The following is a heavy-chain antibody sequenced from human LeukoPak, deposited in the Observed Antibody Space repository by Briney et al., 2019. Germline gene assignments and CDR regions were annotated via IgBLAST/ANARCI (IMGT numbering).Heavy chain of an antibody. CDR1: GYTFTSYG. CDR3: ARRDRVAARRTASFDY. J-gene: IGHJ4*02. D-gene: IGHD6-6*01. CDR2: ISAYNGNT. Sequence: GASVKVSCKASGYTFTSYGISWVRQAPGQGLEWMGWISAYNGNTNYAQKLQGRVTMTTDTSTSTAYMELRSLRSDDTAVYYCARRDRVAARRTASFDYWGQGTLVTVSS. V-gene: IGHV1-18*01.